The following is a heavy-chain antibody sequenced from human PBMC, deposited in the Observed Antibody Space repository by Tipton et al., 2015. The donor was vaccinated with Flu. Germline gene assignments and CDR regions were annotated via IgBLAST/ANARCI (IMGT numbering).Heavy chain of an antibody. Sequence: TLSLTCTVSGGSISSGSYYWSWIRQPAGKGLEWIGRIYTSGSTNYNPSLKSRVTISVDTSKNQFSLTLSSVTAADTAVYYCARGVIYYDSSGPITDAFDIWGQGTMVTVSS. D-gene: IGHD3-22*01. CDR3: ARGVIYYDSSGPITDAFDI. V-gene: IGHV4-61*02. CDR1: GGSISSGSYY. CDR2: IYTSGST. J-gene: IGHJ3*02.